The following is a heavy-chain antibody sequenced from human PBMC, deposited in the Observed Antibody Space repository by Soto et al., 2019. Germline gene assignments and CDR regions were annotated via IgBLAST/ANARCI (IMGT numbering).Heavy chain of an antibody. Sequence: EVQLVESGGGLVKPGGSLRLSCAASGFTFSNAWMSWVRQAPGKGLEWVGRIKSKTDGGTTDYAAPVKGRFTISRDDSKNTLYLQMNSLKTEDTAVYYCTTDSENGYSYYYYYMDVLGKGTTVTVSS. CDR2: IKSKTDGGTT. D-gene: IGHD1-26*01. CDR3: TTDSENGYSYYYYYMDV. V-gene: IGHV3-15*01. J-gene: IGHJ6*03. CDR1: GFTFSNAW.